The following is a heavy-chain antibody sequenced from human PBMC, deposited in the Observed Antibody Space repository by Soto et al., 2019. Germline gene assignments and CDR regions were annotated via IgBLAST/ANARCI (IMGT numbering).Heavy chain of an antibody. Sequence: QLHLVQSGAVVKKPGASVTVSCSASGYPVTAYYMHWVRQAPGRGLEWMGGINPATGAAKYTQTFLGRGTVTRDTATGTVFMELSGLTSEETAGFFCARGGGVGVAGSAAFDMWGQGTLVTVSS. CDR3: ARGGGVGVAGSAAFDM. D-gene: IGHD3-3*01. CDR2: INPATGAA. V-gene: IGHV1-2*02. J-gene: IGHJ3*02. CDR1: GYPVTAYY.